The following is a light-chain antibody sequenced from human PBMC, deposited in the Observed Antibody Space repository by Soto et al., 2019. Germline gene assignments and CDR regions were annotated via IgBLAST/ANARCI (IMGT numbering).Light chain of an antibody. CDR3: AAWDNSLNGWV. CDR1: RSNIGENA. J-gene: IGLJ3*02. CDR2: YDD. Sequence: QSVLTQPPSLSAAPRQRVTISCSGSRSNIGENAVNWYQQFPGKAPKLLIYYDDLLPSGVSDRFSGSKSGTSASLAISGLQSEDEADYYCAAWDNSLNGWVFGGGTQLTVL. V-gene: IGLV1-36*01.